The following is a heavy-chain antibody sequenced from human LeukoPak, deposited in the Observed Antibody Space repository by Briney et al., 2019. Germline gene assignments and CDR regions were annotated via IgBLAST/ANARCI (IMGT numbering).Heavy chain of an antibody. CDR1: GFTFSDYY. J-gene: IGHJ3*02. CDR3: ARALRYFDWFYNAFDI. CDR2: ISSSGSTI. D-gene: IGHD3-9*01. V-gene: IGHV3-11*01. Sequence: GGSLRLSCAASGFTFSDYYMSWIRQAPGKGLEWVSYISSSGSTIYYADSVKGRFTISRDNAKNSLYLQMNSLRAEDTAVYYCARALRYFDWFYNAFDIWGQGTMVTVSS.